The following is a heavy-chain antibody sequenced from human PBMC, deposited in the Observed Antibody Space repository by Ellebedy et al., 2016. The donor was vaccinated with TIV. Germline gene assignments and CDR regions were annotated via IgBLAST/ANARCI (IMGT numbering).Heavy chain of an antibody. V-gene: IGHV4-59*01. D-gene: IGHD6-19*01. CDR1: GGSISSYY. J-gene: IGHJ5*02. CDR3: ARGGTVAGTEWFDP. Sequence: SETLSLTXTVSGGSISSYYWSWIRQPPGKGLEWIGYIYYSGSTNYNPSLKSRVTISVDTSKNQFSLKLSSVTAADTAVYYCARGGTVAGTEWFDPWGQGILVTVSS. CDR2: IYYSGST.